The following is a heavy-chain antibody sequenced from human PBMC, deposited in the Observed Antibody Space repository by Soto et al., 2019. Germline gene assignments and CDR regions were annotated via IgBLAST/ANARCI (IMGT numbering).Heavy chain of an antibody. D-gene: IGHD1-1*01. J-gene: IGHJ4*02. CDR3: ARELERVFDY. V-gene: IGHV3-30*04. Sequence: QVQLVESGGGVVQPGRSLRLSCAASGFTFSSYAMHWVRQAPGKGLEWVAVIAYDGRNKYYADSVKGRFTISRDNSKNTLYRQMNSLGIEDPAVYYCARELERVFDYWGQGALVTVSS. CDR1: GFTFSSYA. CDR2: IAYDGRNK.